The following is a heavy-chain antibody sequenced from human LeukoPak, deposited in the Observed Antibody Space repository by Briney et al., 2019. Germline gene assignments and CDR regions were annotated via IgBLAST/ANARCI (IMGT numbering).Heavy chain of an antibody. J-gene: IGHJ5*02. CDR1: GFTFTSSA. Sequence: SVKVSCKASGFTFTSSAMQWVRQARGQRLKWIGWIVVGSGNTNYAQKFQERVTITRDMSTSTAYMELSSLRSEDTAVYYCAAELPVPAAMSPFHNWFDPWGQGTLVTVSS. CDR2: IVVGSGNT. D-gene: IGHD2-2*01. CDR3: AAELPVPAAMSPFHNWFDP. V-gene: IGHV1-58*02.